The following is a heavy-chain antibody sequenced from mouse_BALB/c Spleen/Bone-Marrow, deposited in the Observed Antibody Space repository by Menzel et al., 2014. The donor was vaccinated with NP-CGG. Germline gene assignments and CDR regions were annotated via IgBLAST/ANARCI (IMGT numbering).Heavy chain of an antibody. CDR3: ARGQLLAY. D-gene: IGHD3-3*01. V-gene: IGHV1-12*01. J-gene: IGHJ3*01. Sequence: QVQLQQPGAELVRSGASVKMSCKASGYIFTSYNIHWVKQTPGQGLEWIGHIYPGSGGTNYNQKFKGKATLTADTSSSTAYMQISSLTSEDSAVYFCARGQLLAYWGQGTLVTVSA. CDR2: IYPGSGGT. CDR1: GYIFTSYN.